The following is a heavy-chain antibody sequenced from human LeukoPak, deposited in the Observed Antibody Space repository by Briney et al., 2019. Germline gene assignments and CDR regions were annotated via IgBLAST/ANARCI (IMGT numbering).Heavy chain of an antibody. D-gene: IGHD6-19*01. J-gene: IGHJ4*02. CDR3: ARDSSGWYRFDY. Sequence: GGSLRLSCAASGFTVSSNYMSWARHAPGNGLEWVSDIYSGGRTDYADSVKGRFTTSRDNSKNTLYLQMNSLRAEDTAVYYCARDSSGWYRFDYWGQGTLVTVSS. CDR2: IYSGGRT. CDR1: GFTVSSNY. V-gene: IGHV3-66*01.